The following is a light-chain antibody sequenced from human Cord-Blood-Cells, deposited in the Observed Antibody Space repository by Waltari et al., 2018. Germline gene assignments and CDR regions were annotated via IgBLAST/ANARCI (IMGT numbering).Light chain of an antibody. CDR3: QQYNNWPPYT. V-gene: IGKV3-15*01. Sequence: EIEMTQSPATLSVSPGERATLSCRASQSVSSNLAWYQQKPGQAPRLLIYGASTRATGIPARFSGSGSGTEFTLTISSLQSEDFAVYYRQQYNNWPPYTFGQGTKLEIK. CDR2: GAS. J-gene: IGKJ2*01. CDR1: QSVSSN.